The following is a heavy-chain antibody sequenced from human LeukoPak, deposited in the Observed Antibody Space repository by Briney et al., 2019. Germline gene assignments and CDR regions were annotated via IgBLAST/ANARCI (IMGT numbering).Heavy chain of an antibody. CDR2: MYYRGTT. Sequence: SETLALTCSVSGGSISSSSYHWGWIRQSPGKGLEWIGSMYYRGTTYENSSLKSRLTLSIDTSNNHFSLNLTSVTAADTAVYFCAREYSRSVVAGSRPDLWGQGLLVTVSS. CDR3: AREYSRSVVAGSRPDL. J-gene: IGHJ4*02. D-gene: IGHD2-21*01. CDR1: GGSISSSSYH. V-gene: IGHV4-39*02.